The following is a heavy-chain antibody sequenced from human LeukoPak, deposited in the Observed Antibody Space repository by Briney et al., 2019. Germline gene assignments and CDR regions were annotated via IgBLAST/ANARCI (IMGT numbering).Heavy chain of an antibody. CDR2: IKPDESEK. J-gene: IGHJ3*02. CDR1: GFTFSNYW. V-gene: IGHV3-7*01. CDR3: ARDRSLYGDPDAFDI. Sequence: PGGSLRLSCAASGFTFSNYWMSWVRQAPGKGLEWVANIKPDESEKYYVDSVKGRFTISRDNAKNSLYLQMNSLRAEDTAVYYCARDRSLYGDPDAFDIWGQGTMVTVSS. D-gene: IGHD4-17*01.